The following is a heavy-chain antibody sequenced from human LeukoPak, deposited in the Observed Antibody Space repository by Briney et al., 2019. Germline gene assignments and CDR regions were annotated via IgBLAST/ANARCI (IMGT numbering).Heavy chain of an antibody. V-gene: IGHV4-30-4*07. CDR3: VFRSGWSRGFDY. J-gene: IGHJ4*02. CDR1: GVSISSGGYS. Sequence: SETLSLTCAVSGVSISSGGYSWSWIRQPPGKGLEWIAYIYYTGSTYYNPSLKSRVTISVDTSKNQFSLKLSSVTAADTAVYYCVFRSGWSRGFDYWGQGTLVTVSS. D-gene: IGHD6-19*01. CDR2: IYYTGST.